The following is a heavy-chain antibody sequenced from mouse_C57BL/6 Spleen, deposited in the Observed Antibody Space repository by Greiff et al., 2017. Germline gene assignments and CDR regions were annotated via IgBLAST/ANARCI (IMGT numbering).Heavy chain of an antibody. V-gene: IGHV1-9*01. CDR2: FLPGSGST. J-gene: IGHJ4*01. CDR3: AREYDYDAYCAMDY. CDR1: GYSFTGYW. Sequence: QVKLQQSGAGLLKPAPSVPLSCTAPGYSFTGYWLAWVNQRPGHGIEWIGEFLPGSGSTNYNAKFNGQATFTADTSSNRGYMQLSSLTTEDTAIYDCAREYDYDAYCAMDYWGQGTSGTVSS. D-gene: IGHD2-4*01.